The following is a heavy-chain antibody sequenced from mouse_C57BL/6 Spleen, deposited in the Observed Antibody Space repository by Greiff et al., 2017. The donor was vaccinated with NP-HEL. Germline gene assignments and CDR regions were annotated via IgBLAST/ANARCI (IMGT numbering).Heavy chain of an antibody. CDR1: GFTFSSYA. J-gene: IGHJ3*01. V-gene: IGHV5-4*01. D-gene: IGHD2-2*01. CDR2: ISDGGSYT. Sequence: EVQGVESGGGLVKPGGSLKLSCAASGFTFSSYAMSWVRQTPEKRLEWVATISDGGSYTYYPDNVKGRFTISRDNAKNNLYLQMSHLKSEDTAMYYCAREGGYDEGAWFAYWGQGTLVTVSA. CDR3: AREGGYDEGAWFAY.